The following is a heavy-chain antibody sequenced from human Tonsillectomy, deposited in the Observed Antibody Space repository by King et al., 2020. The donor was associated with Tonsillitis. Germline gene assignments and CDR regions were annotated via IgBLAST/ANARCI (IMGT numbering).Heavy chain of an antibody. V-gene: IGHV3-20*04. D-gene: IGHD6-19*01. J-gene: IGHJ2*01. Sequence: VQLVESGGRVVRPGGSLRLSCAASGFTFEDYGMSWVRHAPGKGLEWVSGINWNDASTGYPDSVKGRFTISRDNAKNSLYLQMNSLRLEDTALYYCARRVAGSLNWYFDVWGRGTLVTVSS. CDR3: ARRVAGSLNWYFDV. CDR1: GFTFEDYG. CDR2: INWNDAST.